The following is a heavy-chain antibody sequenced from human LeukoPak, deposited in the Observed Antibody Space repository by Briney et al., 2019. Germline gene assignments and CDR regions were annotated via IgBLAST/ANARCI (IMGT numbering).Heavy chain of an antibody. D-gene: IGHD4-17*01. CDR3: ARARGVDDYGDYYYYYMDV. CDR2: ISAYNGNT. J-gene: IGHJ6*03. Sequence: GASVKVSCKASGGTFSSYAISWVRQAPGQGLEWMGWISAYNGNTNYAQKLQGRVTMTTGTSTSTAYMELRSLRSDDTAVYYCARARGVDDYGDYYYYYMDVWGKGTTVTVSS. V-gene: IGHV1-18*01. CDR1: GGTFSSYA.